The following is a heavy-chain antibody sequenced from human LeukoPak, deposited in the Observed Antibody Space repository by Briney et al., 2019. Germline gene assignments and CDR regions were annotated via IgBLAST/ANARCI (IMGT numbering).Heavy chain of an antibody. Sequence: ASVKVSCKASGYTFTSYGISWVRQAPGQGLEWMGWISVYNGNTNYAQKLQGRVTMTTDTSTSTAYMELRSLRSDDTAVYYCSRDSGYCSGGSCWYFDFWGQGTLVTVSA. CDR2: ISVYNGNT. D-gene: IGHD2-15*01. CDR3: SRDSGYCSGGSCWYFDF. CDR1: GYTFTSYG. J-gene: IGHJ4*02. V-gene: IGHV1-18*01.